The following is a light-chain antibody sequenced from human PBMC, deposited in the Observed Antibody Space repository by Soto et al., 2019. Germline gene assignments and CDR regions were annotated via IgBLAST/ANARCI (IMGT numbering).Light chain of an antibody. CDR1: SSDVGGYSY. Sequence: QSLLTQPASVSGCPGQSIAISCTGTSSDVGGYSYVSWYQQQPGKAPKLVISDVSNRPSGVSDRFSGSKSGNTASLTISGLQTEDEADYYCASYTTSSTYVFGTGTKVTVL. J-gene: IGLJ1*01. V-gene: IGLV2-14*01. CDR3: ASYTTSSTYV. CDR2: DVS.